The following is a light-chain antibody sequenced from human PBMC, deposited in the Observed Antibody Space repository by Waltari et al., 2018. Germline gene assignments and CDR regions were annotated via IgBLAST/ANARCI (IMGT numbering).Light chain of an antibody. Sequence: QSALTQPASVSGLPGQSITISCSGTSSDVGGYTYVPWYQQHPGKAPQLMIYEVSNRPSGVSNRFSGSKAGNTASLTISGLQAEDEADYYCSSYTTSTLEVFGGGTKLTVL. J-gene: IGLJ2*01. CDR2: EVS. CDR3: SSYTTSTLEV. V-gene: IGLV2-14*01. CDR1: SSDVGGYTY.